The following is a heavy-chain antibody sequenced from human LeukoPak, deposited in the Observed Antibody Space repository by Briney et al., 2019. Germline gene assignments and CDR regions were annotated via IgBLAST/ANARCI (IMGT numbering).Heavy chain of an antibody. CDR1: GGSISSYY. D-gene: IGHD6-19*01. CDR2: IYYSGST. CDR3: ARDYNPGYSSGWLDY. Sequence: PSETLSLTCTVSGGSISSYYWSWIRQPPGKGLEWIGYIYYSGSTNYNPSLKSRVTISVDTSKNQFSLKLSSVTAADTAVYYCARDYNPGYSSGWLDYWGQGTLVTVSS. J-gene: IGHJ4*02. V-gene: IGHV4-59*12.